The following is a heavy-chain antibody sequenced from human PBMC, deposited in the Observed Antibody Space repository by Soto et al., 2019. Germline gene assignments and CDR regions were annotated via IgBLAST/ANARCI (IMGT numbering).Heavy chain of an antibody. CDR2: RNPNSGNT. J-gene: IGHJ5*02. CDR1: VYTFTSYD. CDR3: ARGYSSPAGYNWFDP. V-gene: IGHV1-8*01. D-gene: IGHD6-13*01. Sequence: QVQLVQSGAEVKKPGASVKVSCKASVYTFTSYDINWVRQATGQGLEWMGWRNPNSGNTGYAQKFQGRVTMTRNTSISTAYMELSSLRSEDTAVYYCARGYSSPAGYNWFDPWGQGTLVTVSS.